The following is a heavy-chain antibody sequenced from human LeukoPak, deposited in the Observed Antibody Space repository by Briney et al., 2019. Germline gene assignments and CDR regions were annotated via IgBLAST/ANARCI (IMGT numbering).Heavy chain of an antibody. CDR1: GDFITAYY. Sequence: PSETLSLTCTVSGDFITAYYWSWIRQPPGKGLEWIGYVSYSGSTNYNPSLKSRVTISVDTSKNQFSLKLSSVTAADTAVYYCARGEATISYFDYWGQGTLVTVSS. J-gene: IGHJ4*02. CDR3: ARGEATISYFDY. D-gene: IGHD5-12*01. V-gene: IGHV4-59*08. CDR2: VSYSGST.